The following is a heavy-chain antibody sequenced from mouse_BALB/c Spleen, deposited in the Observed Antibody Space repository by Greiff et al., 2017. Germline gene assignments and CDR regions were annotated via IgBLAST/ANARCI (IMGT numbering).Heavy chain of an antibody. CDR3: ARSMITSYFDY. CDR2: IRNKANGYTT. Sequence: EVQLQQSGGCLVQPGGSLRLSCATSGFTFTDYYMSWVRQPPGKALEWLGFIRNKANGYTTEYSASVKGRFTISRDNSQSILYLQMNTLRAEDSATYYCARSMITSYFDYWGQGTTLTVSS. CDR1: GFTFTDYY. D-gene: IGHD2-4*01. J-gene: IGHJ2*01. V-gene: IGHV7-3*02.